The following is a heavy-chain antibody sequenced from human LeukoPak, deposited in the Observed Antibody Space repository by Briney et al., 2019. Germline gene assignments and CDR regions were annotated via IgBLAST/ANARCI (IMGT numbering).Heavy chain of an antibody. Sequence: ASVKVSCKASGGTFSSYAISWVRQAPGQGLEWMGGIIPIFGTASYAQKFQGRVTITADESTSTAYMELSSLRSEDTAVYYCARDHADSGWYVSPYYMDVWGKGTTVTVSS. D-gene: IGHD6-19*01. CDR2: IIPIFGTA. CDR3: ARDHADSGWYVSPYYMDV. CDR1: GGTFSSYA. J-gene: IGHJ6*03. V-gene: IGHV1-69*01.